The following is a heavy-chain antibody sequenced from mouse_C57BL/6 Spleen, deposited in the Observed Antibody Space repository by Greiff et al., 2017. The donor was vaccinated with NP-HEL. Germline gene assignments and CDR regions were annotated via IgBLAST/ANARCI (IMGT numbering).Heavy chain of an antibody. J-gene: IGHJ3*01. CDR3: ALDSSGSAWFAY. Sequence: VQLQQSGPELVKPGASVKISCKASGYAFSSSWMNWVKQRPGKGLEWIGRIYPGDGDTNYNGKFKGKATLTAYKSSSTAYMQLSSLTSDDSAVYFCALDSSGSAWFAYWGQGTLVTVSA. CDR1: GYAFSSSW. CDR2: IYPGDGDT. V-gene: IGHV1-82*01. D-gene: IGHD3-2*02.